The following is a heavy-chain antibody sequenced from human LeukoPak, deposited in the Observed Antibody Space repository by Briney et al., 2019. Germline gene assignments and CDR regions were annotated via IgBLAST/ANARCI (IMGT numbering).Heavy chain of an antibody. Sequence: SETLSLTCTVSGDSISSYYWSWIRQPPGKGLEWIGYIPYSGSTNYNPSLKSRVTISVDTSKNQFSLKLTSVTAADTALYYCAREYSYGYGFDYWGQGTLVTVSS. CDR1: GDSISSYY. J-gene: IGHJ4*02. V-gene: IGHV4-59*12. D-gene: IGHD5-18*01. CDR3: AREYSYGYGFDY. CDR2: IPYSGST.